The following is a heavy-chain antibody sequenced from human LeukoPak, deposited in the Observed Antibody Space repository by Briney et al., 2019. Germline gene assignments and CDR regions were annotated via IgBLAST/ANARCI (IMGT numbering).Heavy chain of an antibody. D-gene: IGHD3-10*01. Sequence: GESLKISCKGSGYSFTSYWIGWVRQMPGKGLEWMGIIYPGDSDTRYSPSFQGQVTISADKSISTAYLQWSSLKASDTAMCYCAGVTMFRGVIIWFDPWGQGTLVTVSS. V-gene: IGHV5-51*01. J-gene: IGHJ5*02. CDR3: AGVTMFRGVIIWFDP. CDR1: GYSFTSYW. CDR2: IYPGDSDT.